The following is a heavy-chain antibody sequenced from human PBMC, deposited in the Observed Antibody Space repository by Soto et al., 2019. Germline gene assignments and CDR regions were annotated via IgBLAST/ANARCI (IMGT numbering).Heavy chain of an antibody. V-gene: IGHV4-59*08. CDR1: GASISNYY. Sequence: QVQLQEWGPGLVKPSETLSLTCTIFGASISNYYWSWIRQPPGTGLEWIGYIYYSGSSNYNPSLQSRVTISLDTSKKQFSLKLSSVTAADTAVYYCARLPGYSSGVFDYWGQGSLVTVSS. D-gene: IGHD6-19*01. CDR3: ARLPGYSSGVFDY. CDR2: IYYSGSS. J-gene: IGHJ4*02.